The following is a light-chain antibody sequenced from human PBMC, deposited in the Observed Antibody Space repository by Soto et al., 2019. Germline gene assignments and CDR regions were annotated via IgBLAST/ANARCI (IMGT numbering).Light chain of an antibody. CDR1: SSNIGAGHD. Sequence: QSVLTQPPSVSGAPGQRVTVSCTGSSSNIGAGHDVHWYQRFPGTAPKLLVYGNSNRPSGVPDRFSGAKSGTSASLVITGLQAEDEADYYCQSYDSSLSGHVVFGGGTKLTVL. CDR2: GNS. CDR3: QSYDSSLSGHVV. J-gene: IGLJ2*01. V-gene: IGLV1-40*01.